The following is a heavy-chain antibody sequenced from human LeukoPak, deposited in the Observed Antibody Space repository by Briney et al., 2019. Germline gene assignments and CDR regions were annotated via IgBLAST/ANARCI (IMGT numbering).Heavy chain of an antibody. CDR1: GGTFSSYA. CDR2: IIPIFGTA. J-gene: IGHJ4*02. D-gene: IGHD3-22*01. Sequence: ASVKVSCKASGGTFSSYAISWVRQAPGQGLEWMGGIIPIFGTANYAQKFQGRVTITADESTSTAYMGLSSLRSEDTAVYYCARDSSGYKYWGQGTLVTVSS. CDR3: ARDSSGYKY. V-gene: IGHV1-69*13.